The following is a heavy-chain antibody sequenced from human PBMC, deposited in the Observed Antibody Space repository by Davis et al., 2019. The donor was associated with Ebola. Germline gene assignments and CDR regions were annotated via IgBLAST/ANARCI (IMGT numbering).Heavy chain of an antibody. CDR2: IYSVDST. J-gene: IGHJ6*04. D-gene: IGHD3-3*01. CDR3: ARSGLSFGVVKYHYGMDA. Sequence: GGSLRLSCAASGFIVSSKYMSWVRQAPGKGLEWVSAIYSVDSTYYADSVKGRFTISRDNSKKTMYLQMNSLRGEDTAVYYCARSGLSFGVVKYHYGMDAWGKGTTVTVSS. CDR1: GFIVSSKY. V-gene: IGHV3-53*01.